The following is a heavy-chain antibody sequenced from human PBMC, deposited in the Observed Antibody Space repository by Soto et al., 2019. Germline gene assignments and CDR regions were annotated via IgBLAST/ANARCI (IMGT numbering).Heavy chain of an antibody. V-gene: IGHV3-7*01. CDR1: GFTFSSYW. D-gene: IGHD5-18*01. CDR3: ASLYCYGYWTIDY. J-gene: IGHJ4*02. Sequence: EVQLVESGGGLVQPGGSLRLSCAASGFTFSSYWMSWVRQAPGKGLEWVANIKQDGSEKYYVDSVKGRFTISRDNAKKSLYLQMNSLRAEDTAVYYCASLYCYGYWTIDYWGQGTLVTVSS. CDR2: IKQDGSEK.